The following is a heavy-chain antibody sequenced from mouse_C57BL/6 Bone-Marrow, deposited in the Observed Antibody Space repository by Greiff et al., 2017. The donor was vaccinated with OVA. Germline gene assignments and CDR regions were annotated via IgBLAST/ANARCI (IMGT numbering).Heavy chain of an antibody. V-gene: IGHV2-5*01. CDR1: GFSLTSYG. CDR2: IWRGGST. D-gene: IGHD1-1*01. J-gene: IGHJ1*03. Sequence: VQLQESGPGLVQPSQSLSITCTVSGFSLTSYGVHWVRQSPGKGLEWLGVIWRGGSTDYNAAFMSRLSITKDNSKSQVFFKMNSLQADDTAIYYCAKNGGYGSSYYWYFDVWGTGTTVTVSS. CDR3: AKNGGYGSSYYWYFDV.